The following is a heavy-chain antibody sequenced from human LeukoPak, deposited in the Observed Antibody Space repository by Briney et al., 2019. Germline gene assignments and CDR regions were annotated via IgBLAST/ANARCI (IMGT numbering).Heavy chain of an antibody. CDR3: AKDTQIASYTFDY. Sequence: GGSLRLSCAASGLTFSSYGTHWVRQALGKGLEWVAVISYDGSNKYYADSVKGRFTISRDNSKNTLYLQMNSLRAEDTAVYYCAKDTQIASYTFDYWGQGTLVTVSS. CDR1: GLTFSSYG. V-gene: IGHV3-30*18. D-gene: IGHD3-10*01. J-gene: IGHJ4*02. CDR2: ISYDGSNK.